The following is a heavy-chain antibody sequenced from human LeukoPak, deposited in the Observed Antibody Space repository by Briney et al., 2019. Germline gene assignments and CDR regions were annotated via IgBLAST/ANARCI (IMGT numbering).Heavy chain of an antibody. J-gene: IGHJ3*02. Sequence: PSETLSLTCTVSGGSISSSSYYWGWIRQPPGKGLEWIGSIYYSGSTYYNPSLKSRVTISVDTSKNQFSLKLSSVTAADTAVYYCARVPPSFDYGDYVERAGVGSSSAFDIWGQGTMVTVSS. CDR2: IYYSGST. CDR1: GGSISSSSYY. CDR3: ARVPPSFDYGDYVERAGVGSSSAFDI. D-gene: IGHD4-17*01. V-gene: IGHV4-39*07.